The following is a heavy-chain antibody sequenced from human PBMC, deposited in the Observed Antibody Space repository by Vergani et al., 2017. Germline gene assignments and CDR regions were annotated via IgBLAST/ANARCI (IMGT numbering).Heavy chain of an antibody. V-gene: IGHV4-59*01. D-gene: IGHD1-14*01. Sequence: QVQLQESGPGLVRPSETLSHTCIVSGDSLSGYYWNWIRQTPGEGLEWIGYVEDSGYFNYNPSLKTRVSMSSDTSNNQFSLMLSSVTVADTAVYYCVRSIVSRNPPDYFDNWGQGTLVTVSS. CDR1: GDSLSGYY. CDR2: VEDSGYF. J-gene: IGHJ4*02. CDR3: VRSIVSRNPPDYFDN.